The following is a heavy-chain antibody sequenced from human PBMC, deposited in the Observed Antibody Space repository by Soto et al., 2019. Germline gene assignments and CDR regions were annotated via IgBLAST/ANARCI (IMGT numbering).Heavy chain of an antibody. CDR1: GFRFSSYG. D-gene: IGHD4-17*01. CDR3: AKDPRGNGDVTHYYNGMDV. Sequence: QAQLVESGGGVVQPGRSLRLSCGVSGFRFSSYGVHWVRQAPGKGLEWVALISDDGRNTFYPDSVKGRFSISRDNSKNTVYLHMNSLRAEDTAVYYCAKDPRGNGDVTHYYNGMDVWGQGTTVTVSS. J-gene: IGHJ6*02. V-gene: IGHV3-30*18. CDR2: ISDDGRNT.